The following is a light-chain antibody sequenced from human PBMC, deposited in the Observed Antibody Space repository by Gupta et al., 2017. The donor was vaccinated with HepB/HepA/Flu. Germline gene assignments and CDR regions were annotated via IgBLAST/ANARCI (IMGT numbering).Light chain of an antibody. CDR3: QEYNDWPPVCS. V-gene: IGKV3-15*01. CDR1: QSVGSN. Sequence: EIVMTQSPATLSVSPGESATLSCRASQSVGSNLAWYQQKPGLAPRLLIYFASTRATGIPARFSGSESGTEFTLTISSLQSEDSAVYYCQEYNDWPPVCSFGQGTKLEI. CDR2: FAS. J-gene: IGKJ2*04.